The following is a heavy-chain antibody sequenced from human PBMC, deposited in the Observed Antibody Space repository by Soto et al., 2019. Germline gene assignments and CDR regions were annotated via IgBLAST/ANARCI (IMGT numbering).Heavy chain of an antibody. CDR2: ISAYNGNT. CDR3: AGGVGEGNFDY. D-gene: IGHD2-2*01. J-gene: IGHJ4*02. V-gene: IGHV1-18*01. CDR1: GYTFTSYG. Sequence: QVQLVQSVAEVKKPGASVKVSGKASGYTFTSYGISWVRQAPGQGLDWMGGISAYNGNTNYAQKIQGRFTMTTGTAASSAYMELSSLRSDHTAAYYCAGGVGEGNFDYCDRGTLVTVSS.